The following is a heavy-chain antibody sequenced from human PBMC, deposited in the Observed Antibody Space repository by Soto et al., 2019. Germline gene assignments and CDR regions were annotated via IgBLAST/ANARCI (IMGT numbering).Heavy chain of an antibody. CDR3: ARGVAAAGYYYGMDV. D-gene: IGHD6-13*01. CDR2: INPNSGGT. Sequence: QVQLVQSGAEVKKPGASVKVSCKASGYTFTGYYMHWVRQAPGQGLEWMGWINPNSGGTNYAQKFQGWVTMTRDTSISTAYMELSRLRFDDTAVYYCARGVAAAGYYYGMDVWGQGTTVTVSS. CDR1: GYTFTGYY. V-gene: IGHV1-2*04. J-gene: IGHJ6*02.